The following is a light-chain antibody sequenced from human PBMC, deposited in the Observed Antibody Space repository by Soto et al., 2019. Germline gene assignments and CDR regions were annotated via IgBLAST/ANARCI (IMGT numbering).Light chain of an antibody. V-gene: IGLV2-14*01. Sequence: TQPAAVSWSPGQSITVSCTGTRRYVVGCNYGCWYQQYPGKSPKLFIYEVTHRPSGLSNRFSGSKSGNTAYLTISGLQAEDEPDYYCRSDTIVNTXPFVLGRGTKVXV. CDR2: EVT. J-gene: IGLJ1*01. CDR1: RRYVVGCNY. CDR3: RSDTIVNTXPFV.